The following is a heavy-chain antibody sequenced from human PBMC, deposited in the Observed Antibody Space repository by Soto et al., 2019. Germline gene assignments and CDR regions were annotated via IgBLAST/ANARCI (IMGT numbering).Heavy chain of an antibody. J-gene: IGHJ4*02. Sequence: QVRVVQSGAEVRKPGSSVKVSCTASGDPSSYSAIGWLRQAPGQGLEWMGGINPNFGPAIYAQKFQGRTTITAHYMELNDLRSEDTAIYFCATYYTAVAYFENWGQGTLVTVSS. D-gene: IGHD5-18*01. V-gene: IGHV1-69*01. CDR2: INPNFGPA. CDR3: ATYYTAVAYFEN. CDR1: GDPSSYSA.